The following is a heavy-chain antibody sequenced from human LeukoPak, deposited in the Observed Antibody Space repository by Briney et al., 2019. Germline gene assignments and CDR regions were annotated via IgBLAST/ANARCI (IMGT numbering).Heavy chain of an antibody. Sequence: GGSLRLSCAVSLYSPSVFTTQCVSRGSGKGLEWVGHIRGKPHNYATAYAASVEGRFTISRDDSKNTAYLQMNSLETEDTAVYYCTRGSVGAPFDYWGQGTLVTVSS. V-gene: IGHV3-73*01. CDR3: TRGSVGAPFDY. J-gene: IGHJ4*02. CDR1: LYSPSVFT. D-gene: IGHD1-26*01. CDR2: IRGKPHNYAT.